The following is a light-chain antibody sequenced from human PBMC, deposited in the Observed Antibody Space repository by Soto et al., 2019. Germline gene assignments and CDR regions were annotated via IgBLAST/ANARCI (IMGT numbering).Light chain of an antibody. V-gene: IGKV3-15*01. CDR3: QQYNNWPPWT. Sequence: EIVMTQSPATLSVSPGERATLSCRASQSVSSTLAWYQQKPGQAPRLLIYGASTRATGIPARFSGSGSVTEFTLTISSLQSEDFAVYYCQQYNNWPPWTFGQGTKVESK. CDR2: GAS. J-gene: IGKJ1*01. CDR1: QSVSST.